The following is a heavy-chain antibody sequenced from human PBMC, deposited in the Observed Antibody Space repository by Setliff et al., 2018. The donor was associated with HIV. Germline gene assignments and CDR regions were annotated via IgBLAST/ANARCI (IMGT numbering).Heavy chain of an antibody. Sequence: PSETLSPTCAVYAGSSSGYYWIWIRQPPGRGLEWIGEINHSGNTQYNPSLKSRVTISVDTSKNQFSLKLSSVTAADTAVYYCASREGFGELFEEYWGQGTLVTVSS. CDR3: ASREGFGELFEEY. V-gene: IGHV4-34*01. CDR2: INHSGNT. J-gene: IGHJ4*02. CDR1: AGSSSGYY. D-gene: IGHD3-10*01.